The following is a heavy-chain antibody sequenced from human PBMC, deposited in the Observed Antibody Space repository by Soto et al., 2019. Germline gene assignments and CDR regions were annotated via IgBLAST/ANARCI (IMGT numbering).Heavy chain of an antibody. CDR2: IYYSGST. Sequence: SETLSLTCTVSGGSISGSGYYWGWIRQPPGKGLEWIGTIYYSGSTSYSPSLKSRVTISVDTSKNQFSLNLSSVTAADTAVYFCARHASVAGTDYWGQGTLVTVSS. J-gene: IGHJ4*02. V-gene: IGHV4-39*01. CDR3: ARHASVAGTDY. CDR1: GGSISGSGYY. D-gene: IGHD6-19*01.